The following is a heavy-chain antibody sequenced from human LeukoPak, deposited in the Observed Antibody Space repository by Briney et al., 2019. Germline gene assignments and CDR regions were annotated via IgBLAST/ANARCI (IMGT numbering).Heavy chain of an antibody. Sequence: WASVKVSCKASGGTFSSYAISWVRQAPGQGLEWMGGIIPIFGTANYAQKFQGRVTITTDESTSTAYMELSSLRSEDTAVYYCARAPDYYDSSGYDSPFDYWGQGTLVTVSS. D-gene: IGHD3-22*01. CDR3: ARAPDYYDSSGYDSPFDY. J-gene: IGHJ4*02. CDR1: GGTFSSYA. CDR2: IIPIFGTA. V-gene: IGHV1-69*05.